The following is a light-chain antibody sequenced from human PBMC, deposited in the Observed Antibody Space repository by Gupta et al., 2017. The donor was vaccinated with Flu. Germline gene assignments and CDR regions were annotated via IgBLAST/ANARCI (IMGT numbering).Light chain of an antibody. J-gene: IGLJ3*02. CDR3: QSADRSGTFGV. V-gene: IGLV3-25*02. CDR1: PLPEKY. CDR2: KDR. Sequence: HELTQPPSLSVSPEQTARITCSGEPLPEKYVYWYQQKPGQAPVLVIYKDRDRPPGIPDRFSGSNSGNTVTLTISGVQAEDEAEYYCQSADRSGTFGVFGGGTKLTVL.